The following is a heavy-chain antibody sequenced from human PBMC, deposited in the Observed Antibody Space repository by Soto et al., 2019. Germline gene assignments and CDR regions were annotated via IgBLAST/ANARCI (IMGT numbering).Heavy chain of an antibody. Sequence: GGSLRLSCAASGFTFSSYWMHWVRQAPGKGLVWVSRINSDGSSTSYADSVKGRFTISRDNAKNTLYLQMNSLRAEDTAVYYCARGPLYYDILTGYHGTYYYYMDVWGKGTTVTVSS. D-gene: IGHD3-9*01. J-gene: IGHJ6*03. CDR1: GFTFSSYW. CDR3: ARGPLYYDILTGYHGTYYYYMDV. CDR2: INSDGSST. V-gene: IGHV3-74*01.